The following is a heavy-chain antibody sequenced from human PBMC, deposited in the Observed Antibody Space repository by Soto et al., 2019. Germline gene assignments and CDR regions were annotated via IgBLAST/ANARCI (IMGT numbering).Heavy chain of an antibody. CDR1: GFTFSSYA. V-gene: IGHV3-30-3*01. CDR3: ARCRWLKWSDYGMDV. D-gene: IGHD2-8*01. Sequence: QVQLVESGGGVVQPGRSLRLSCAASGFTFSSYAMHWVRQAPGKGLEWVAVISYDGSNKYYADSVKGRFTISRDNSKNTRYLQMNSLRAEDTAVYYCARCRWLKWSDYGMDVWGQGTTVTVSS. J-gene: IGHJ6*02. CDR2: ISYDGSNK.